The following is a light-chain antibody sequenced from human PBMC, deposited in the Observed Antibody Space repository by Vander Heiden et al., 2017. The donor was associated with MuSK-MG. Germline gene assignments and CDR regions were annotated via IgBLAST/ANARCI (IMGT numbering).Light chain of an antibody. J-gene: IGKJ4*01. Sequence: EIVLTQSPGTLSLSPGETATLSCRASQYISFYLAWYQQNPGQAPRLLIYDAAKRAPGIPARFSGSMSGTDFTLTISSLEPEDFAVDYCQQRNNWPQSLTFGGGTKVEIK. CDR2: DAA. CDR1: QYISFY. V-gene: IGKV3-11*01. CDR3: QQRNNWPQSLT.